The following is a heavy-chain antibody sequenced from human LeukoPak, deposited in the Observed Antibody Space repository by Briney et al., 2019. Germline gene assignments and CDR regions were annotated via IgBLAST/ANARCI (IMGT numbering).Heavy chain of an antibody. CDR1: RFTFSDHY. J-gene: IGHJ4*02. CDR2: ISTSSGYT. V-gene: IGHV3-11*05. CDR3: ARAAKYCSGGSCSDY. Sequence: PGGSLRLSCAASRFTFSDHYMNWIRQAPGKGLEWVAHISTSSGYTNYADSVKGRFTISRDNAESSLYLQMNSLRAEDTAVYYCARAAKYCSGGSCSDYWGQGTLVTVSS. D-gene: IGHD2-15*01.